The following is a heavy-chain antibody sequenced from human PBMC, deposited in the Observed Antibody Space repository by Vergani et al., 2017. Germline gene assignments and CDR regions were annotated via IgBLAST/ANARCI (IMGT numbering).Heavy chain of an antibody. CDR3: ARHRATYYYPSGYQERGMDV. CDR1: GASIGSRSYY. V-gene: IGHV4-39*01. Sequence: HLQLQESGPGLVKPSETLSLTCSVSGASIGSRSYYWAWIRQPPGKGLEWIGNVYYSGITYQNPSLKSRVTMSRDTSKNHFSLNLNSVTAADTAVYYCARHRATYYYPSGYQERGMDVWGQGTTVTVSS. D-gene: IGHD3-10*01. J-gene: IGHJ6*02. CDR2: VYYSGIT.